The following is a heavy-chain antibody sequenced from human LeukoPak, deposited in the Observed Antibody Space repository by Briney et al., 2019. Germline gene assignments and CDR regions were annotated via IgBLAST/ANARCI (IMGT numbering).Heavy chain of an antibody. CDR1: RFNFSSYS. CDR3: ARLRRNSDKSGYYYYYDY. V-gene: IGHV3-21*01. CDR2: VNTVSSYI. Sequence: KTGGSLRLSCAAVRFNFSSYSFNGVRQAPGKGLEWVSSVNTVSSYIYYADSVRGRFTISRDNADTSMYLQMNGLRASSMAASDTARLRRNSDKSGYYYYYDYWGQGTLVTVSS. D-gene: IGHD3-22*01. J-gene: IGHJ4*02.